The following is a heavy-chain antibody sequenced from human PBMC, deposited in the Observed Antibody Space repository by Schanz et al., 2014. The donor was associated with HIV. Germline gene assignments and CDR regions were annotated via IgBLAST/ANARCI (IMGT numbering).Heavy chain of an antibody. V-gene: IGHV3-9*01. CDR1: GFIFNDFA. Sequence: EVQLVESGGGLLQPGRSLRLSCAASGFIFNDFAMHWVRQAPGKGLEWVSGISWNSGNIGYADSVKGRFTTSRDNAKNSLYLQMNTLRADDTAVYYCARDKSNLGMDSWGQGTLVTVSS. J-gene: IGHJ5*01. CDR3: ARDKSNLGMDS. CDR2: ISWNSGNI.